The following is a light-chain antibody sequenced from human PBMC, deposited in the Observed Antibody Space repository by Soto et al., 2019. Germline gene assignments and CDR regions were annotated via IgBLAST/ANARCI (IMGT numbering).Light chain of an antibody. CDR2: TTS. Sequence: EIVFTQSPCTLSLSPGERATLSCRASQSISVTYLAWYQQKPGQAPRLLIYTTSIRATGIPDRFSGSGSGTEFTLTISSLQPDDFATYYCQQYNSYSWTFGQGTKVDI. J-gene: IGKJ1*01. CDR1: QSISVTY. V-gene: IGKV3-20*01. CDR3: QQYNSYSWT.